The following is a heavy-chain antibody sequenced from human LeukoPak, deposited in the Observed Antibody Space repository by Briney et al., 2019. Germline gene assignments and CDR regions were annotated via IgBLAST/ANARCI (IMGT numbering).Heavy chain of an antibody. J-gene: IGHJ2*01. V-gene: IGHV4-39*01. Sequence: SETLSLTCTVSGGSISSSSYYWGWIRQPPGKGLEWIGSIYYSGGTYYNPSLKSRVTISVDTSKNQFSLELSSVTAADTAVYYCASLRGYSGYDDGVYWYFDLWGRGTLVTVSS. D-gene: IGHD5-12*01. CDR2: IYYSGGT. CDR1: GGSISSSSYY. CDR3: ASLRGYSGYDDGVYWYFDL.